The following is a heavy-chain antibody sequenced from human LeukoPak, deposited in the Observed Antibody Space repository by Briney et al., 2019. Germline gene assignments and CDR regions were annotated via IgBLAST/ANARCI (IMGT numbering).Heavy chain of an antibody. Sequence: ASVKVSCKASGYTFTSYGISWVRQAPGQGLEWMGWISAYNGNTNYARKLQGRVTMTTDTSTSTAYMELRSLRSDDTAVYYCARGGYSWLRLPSSVYFDYWGQGTLVTVSS. CDR2: ISAYNGNT. V-gene: IGHV1-18*01. CDR3: ARGGYSWLRLPSSVYFDY. J-gene: IGHJ4*02. D-gene: IGHD5-12*01. CDR1: GYTFTSYG.